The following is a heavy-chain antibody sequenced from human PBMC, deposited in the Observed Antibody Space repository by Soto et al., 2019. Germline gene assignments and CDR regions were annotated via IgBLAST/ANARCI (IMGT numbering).Heavy chain of an antibody. V-gene: IGHV2-5*02. CDR2: IYWDDDK. CDR3: AHRQAQGIGLAGTFDS. CDR1: GFSFSTTGVG. D-gene: IGHD6-19*01. Sequence: QITLKESGPTLVKPTQTLTLTCTFSGFSFSTTGVGVGWIRQPPGKALEWLALIYWDDDKRYIPSLKSRPTITXVTXKXPVVLTMTNMDPVDTATYYCAHRQAQGIGLAGTFDSWGQGTLVTVSS. J-gene: IGHJ4*02.